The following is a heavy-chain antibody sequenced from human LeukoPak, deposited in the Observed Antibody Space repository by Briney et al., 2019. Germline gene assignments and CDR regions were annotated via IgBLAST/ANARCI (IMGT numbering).Heavy chain of an antibody. CDR3: ARHSGLYYFDY. Sequence: GGSLRLSRAASGFTFSSYGMHWVRQAPGKGLEWVAVISYDGSNKYYADSVKGRFTISRDNSKNTLYLQMNSLRAEDTAVYYCARHSGLYYFDYWGQGTLVTVSS. CDR2: ISYDGSNK. V-gene: IGHV3-30*03. J-gene: IGHJ4*02. D-gene: IGHD5-12*01. CDR1: GFTFSSYG.